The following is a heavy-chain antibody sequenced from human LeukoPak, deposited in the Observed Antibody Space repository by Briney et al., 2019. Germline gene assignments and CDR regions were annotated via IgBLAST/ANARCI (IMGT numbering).Heavy chain of an antibody. CDR2: IIPIFGTA. J-gene: IGHJ6*02. CDR3: ARDLDLLLMVRGVIHNYGMDV. Sequence: SVKVSCKASGGTFSSYAISWVRQAPGQGLEWMGGIIPIFGTANYAQKFQGRVTITADESTSTAYMELSSLRSEDTAVYYCARDLDLLLMVRGVIHNYGMDVWGQGTTVTVSS. CDR1: GGTFSSYA. V-gene: IGHV1-69*13. D-gene: IGHD3-10*01.